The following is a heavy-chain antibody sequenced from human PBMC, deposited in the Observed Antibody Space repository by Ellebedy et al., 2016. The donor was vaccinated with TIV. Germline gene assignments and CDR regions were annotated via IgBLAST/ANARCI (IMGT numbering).Heavy chain of an antibody. CDR2: ISYDGSNK. Sequence: GESLKISXAASGFTFSSYGMHWVRQAPGKGLEWVAVISYDGSNKYYADSVKGRFTISRDNSKNTLYLQMNSLRAEDTAVYYCAKDRNVRECYFDYWGQGTLVTVSS. CDR3: AKDRNVRECYFDY. CDR1: GFTFSSYG. J-gene: IGHJ4*02. V-gene: IGHV3-30*18. D-gene: IGHD3-10*01.